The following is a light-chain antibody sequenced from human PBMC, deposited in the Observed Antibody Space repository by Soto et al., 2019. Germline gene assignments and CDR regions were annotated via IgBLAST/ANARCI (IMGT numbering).Light chain of an antibody. CDR1: SSNIGLND. Sequence: QSVLTQPPSASGTPGQTVTISCSGSSSNIGLNDVHWYRQLSGTAPQILIYDTNQQATGVPDRFSGSRSGTSASLAIHGLQSEDEADYHCAAWDDSLNGPVFGGGPKVTVL. V-gene: IGLV1-44*01. J-gene: IGLJ2*01. CDR2: DTN. CDR3: AAWDDSLNGPV.